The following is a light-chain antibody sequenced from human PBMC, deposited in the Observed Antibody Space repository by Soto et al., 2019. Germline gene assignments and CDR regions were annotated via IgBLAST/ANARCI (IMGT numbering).Light chain of an antibody. CDR1: QRITNS. CDR2: AAS. CDR3: QQSYSTPRT. J-gene: IGKJ1*01. Sequence: DIQMTQSPSSLSASVGDRVTIPCRASQRITNSLNWYQQKPGRAPNLLIYAASSLQRGAPSRFSGSGSGTDFTLTISSLQPEDFATYYCQQSYSTPRTFGQGTKVDIK. V-gene: IGKV1-39*01.